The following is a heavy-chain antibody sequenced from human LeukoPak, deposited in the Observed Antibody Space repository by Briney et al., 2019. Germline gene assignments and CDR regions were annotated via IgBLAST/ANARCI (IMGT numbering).Heavy chain of an antibody. CDR3: ARVGYSDNSGPYFDY. J-gene: IGHJ4*02. D-gene: IGHD3-22*01. CDR1: GFTFSSYE. V-gene: IGHV3-48*03. Sequence: GGSLRLSCAASGFTFSSYEMNWVRQAPGKGLEWVSDISSSGSTIYSAYSVKGRFIISKDYANNLHYLLMNILRVEDTAVYYCARVGYSDNSGPYFDYWGQGTLVTVSS. CDR2: ISSSGSTI.